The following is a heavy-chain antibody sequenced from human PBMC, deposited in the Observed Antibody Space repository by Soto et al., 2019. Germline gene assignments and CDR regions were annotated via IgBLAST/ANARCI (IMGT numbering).Heavy chain of an antibody. CDR2: IWYDGSKK. CDR3: ARASGSYEYYFGF. CDR1: GLTFNSSV. J-gene: IGHJ4*02. Sequence: PGGSMRLACAACGLTFNSSVIAWSRKAPGKGLEWVAVIWYDGSKKYYADSVKGRFTISRDNSKNTLYLQMNNLRAEDTAVYYCARASGSYEYYFGFSGQGTLVTVSS. D-gene: IGHD1-26*01. V-gene: IGHV3-33*01.